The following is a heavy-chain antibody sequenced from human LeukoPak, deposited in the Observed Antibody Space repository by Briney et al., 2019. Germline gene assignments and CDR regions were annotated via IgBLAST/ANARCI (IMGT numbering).Heavy chain of an antibody. CDR2: ISSSSSYI. CDR3: ARSLLPYYDSSGYYVYYFDH. CDR1: GFTFSSYS. J-gene: IGHJ4*02. D-gene: IGHD3-22*01. V-gene: IGHV3-21*01. Sequence: GGSLRLSCAASGFTFSSYSMNWVRQAPGKGLEWVSSISSSSSYIYYADSVKGRFTISRDNAKNSLYLQMNSLRAEDTAVYYCARSLLPYYDSSGYYVYYFDHWGQGPLVTVSS.